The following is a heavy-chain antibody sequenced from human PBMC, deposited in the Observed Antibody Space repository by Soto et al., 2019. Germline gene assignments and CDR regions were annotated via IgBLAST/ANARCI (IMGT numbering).Heavy chain of an antibody. J-gene: IGHJ4*02. D-gene: IGHD3-3*01. V-gene: IGHV6-1*01. Sequence: SQTLSLTCAISGDSVSSNSAAWNWIRQSPSRGLEWLGRTYYRSKWYNDYAVSVKSRITINPDTSKNQFSLQLNSVTPEDTAVYYCARDRVTIFGVVIIPLDYWGQGTLVTVSS. CDR2: TYYRSKWYN. CDR3: ARDRVTIFGVVIIPLDY. CDR1: GDSVSSNSAA.